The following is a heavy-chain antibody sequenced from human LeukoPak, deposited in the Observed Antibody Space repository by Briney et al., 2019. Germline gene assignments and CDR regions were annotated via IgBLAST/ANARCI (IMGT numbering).Heavy chain of an antibody. J-gene: IGHJ4*02. D-gene: IGHD7-27*01. CDR2: IYYSGST. CDR1: GGSISSSNYY. Sequence: PSETLSLTCTVSGGSISSSNYYWGWIRQPPGKGLEWIGSIYYSGSTYYNPSLKSRVTISVDTSKNQFSLKLSSVTAADTAVYYCARANWGSRGGFDYWGQGTLVTVSS. V-gene: IGHV4-39*07. CDR3: ARANWGSRGGFDY.